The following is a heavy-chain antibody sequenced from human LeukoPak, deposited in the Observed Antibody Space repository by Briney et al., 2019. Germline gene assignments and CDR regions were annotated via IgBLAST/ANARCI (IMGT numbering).Heavy chain of an antibody. V-gene: IGHV3-23*01. CDR2: ISGSGGST. J-gene: IGHJ6*03. CDR3: AKVVVPAARLGYYMDV. D-gene: IGHD2-2*01. Sequence: GGSLRLSCAASGFTFSSYAMSWVRQAPGKGLEWVSAISGSGGSTYYADSVKGRFTISRDNSKNTLYLQMNSLRAEDTAVYYCAKVVVPAARLGYYMDVWGKGTTVTVSS. CDR1: GFTFSSYA.